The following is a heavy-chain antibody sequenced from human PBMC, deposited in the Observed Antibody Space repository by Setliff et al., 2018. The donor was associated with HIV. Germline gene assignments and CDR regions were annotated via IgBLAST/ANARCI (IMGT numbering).Heavy chain of an antibody. CDR3: ARDREWELESLDY. V-gene: IGHV3-21*01. J-gene: IGHJ4*02. CDR2: ITSSSGYK. D-gene: IGHD1-26*01. CDR1: GFTFSSYS. Sequence: PGGSLRLSCAASGFTFSSYSMNWVRQAPGKGLEWVSSITSSSGYKYYADSVKGRFTISRDNAKNSLYLQMNSLRAEDTAVYYCARDREWELESLDYWGQGTLVTVSS.